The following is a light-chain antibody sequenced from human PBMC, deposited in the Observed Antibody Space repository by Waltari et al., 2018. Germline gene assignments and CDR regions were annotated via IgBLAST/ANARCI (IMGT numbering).Light chain of an antibody. V-gene: IGKV1-9*01. CDR2: SAS. Sequence: DIQLTQSPSFLSASVGDRVTITCRASKGISSYLAWYQQKPGKAPELLSYSASTLQSGVPSRFSASGSGTEFTLTISSLQPEDFATYHCQQLIHYLCTFGQGTKVEI. CDR3: QQLIHYLCT. J-gene: IGKJ1*01. CDR1: KGISSY.